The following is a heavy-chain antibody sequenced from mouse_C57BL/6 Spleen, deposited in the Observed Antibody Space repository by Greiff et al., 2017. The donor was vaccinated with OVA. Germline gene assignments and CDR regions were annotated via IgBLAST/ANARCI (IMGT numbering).Heavy chain of an antibody. Sequence: VQLQQSGAELVRPGASVTLSCKASGYTFTDYEMHWVKQTPVHGLEWIGAIDPETGGTAYNQKFKGKAILTADKSSSTAYMELRSLTSEDSAVYYGPRSHYGSSYCYFEVWGPGTTVPVSS. CDR1: GYTFTDYE. V-gene: IGHV1-15*01. D-gene: IGHD1-1*01. J-gene: IGHJ1*01. CDR3: PRSHYGSSYCYFEV. CDR2: IDPETGGT.